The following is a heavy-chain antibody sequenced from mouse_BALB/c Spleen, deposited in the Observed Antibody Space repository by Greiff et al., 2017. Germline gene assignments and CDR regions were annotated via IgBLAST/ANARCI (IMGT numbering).Heavy chain of an antibody. CDR3: ARVITTGIFAY. CDR2: ISSGSSTI. D-gene: IGHD1-2*01. Sequence: EVMLVESGGGLVQPGGSRKLSCAASGFTFSSFGMHWVRQAPEKGLEWVAYISSGSSTIYYADTVKGRFTISRDNPKNTLFLQMTSLRSEDTAMYYCARVITTGIFAYWGQGTLVTVSA. CDR1: GFTFSSFG. J-gene: IGHJ3*01. V-gene: IGHV5-17*02.